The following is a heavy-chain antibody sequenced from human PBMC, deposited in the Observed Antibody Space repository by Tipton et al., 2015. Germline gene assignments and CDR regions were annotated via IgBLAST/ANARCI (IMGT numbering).Heavy chain of an antibody. CDR2: IYYSGST. D-gene: IGHD6-13*01. CDR1: GGSISSSSSY. Sequence: GLVKPSETLSLTCTVSGGSISSSSSYWGWIRQPPGKGLEWIGSIYYSGSTNYNPSLKRRVTISVDTSENHFSLKLSSVTAADTAVFYCARGGYSASMDVWGQGTTVTVSS. J-gene: IGHJ6*02. CDR3: ARGGYSASMDV. V-gene: IGHV4-61*03.